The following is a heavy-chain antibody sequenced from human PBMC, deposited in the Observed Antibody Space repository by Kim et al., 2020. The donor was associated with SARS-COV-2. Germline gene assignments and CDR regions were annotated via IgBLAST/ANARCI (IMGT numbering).Heavy chain of an antibody. Sequence: YYADSVKGRFTTSRDNAKNSLYLQMNSLRAEDTAVYYCARDRFMHSSVDYWGQGTLVTVSS. D-gene: IGHD6-25*01. V-gene: IGHV3-11*01. CDR3: ARDRFMHSSVDY. J-gene: IGHJ4*02.